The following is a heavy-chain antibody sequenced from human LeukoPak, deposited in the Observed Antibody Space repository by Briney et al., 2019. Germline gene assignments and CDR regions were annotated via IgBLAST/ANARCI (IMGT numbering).Heavy chain of an antibody. J-gene: IGHJ4*02. CDR1: GYTFTSYY. D-gene: IGHD2-2*01. Sequence: ASVKVSCKASGYTFTSYYMHWVRQAPGQGLEWMGIINPSGGSTSYAQKFQGRVTITADESTSTAYMELSSLRSEDTAVYYCARDQGRVPAAHDIWGQGTLVTVSS. CDR3: ARDQGRVPAAHDI. CDR2: INPSGGST. V-gene: IGHV1-46*01.